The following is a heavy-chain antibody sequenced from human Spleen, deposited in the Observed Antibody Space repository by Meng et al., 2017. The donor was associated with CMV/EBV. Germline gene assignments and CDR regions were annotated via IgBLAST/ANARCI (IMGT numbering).Heavy chain of an antibody. V-gene: IGHV4-39*01. CDR2: IYYSGST. J-gene: IGHJ5*02. Sequence: SETLSLTCTVSGGSISSSSYYWGWIRQPPGKGLEWIGSIYYSGSTYYNPSLKSRVTISVDTSKNQFSLKLSSVTAADTAVYYCARHFWSGPRGGWFDPWGQGTLVTVSS. CDR1: GGSISSSSYY. CDR3: ARHFWSGPRGGWFDP. D-gene: IGHD3-3*01.